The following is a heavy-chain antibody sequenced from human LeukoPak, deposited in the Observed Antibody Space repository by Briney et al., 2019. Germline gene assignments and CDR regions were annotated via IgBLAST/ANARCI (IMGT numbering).Heavy chain of an antibody. CDR2: ISYDGSNK. J-gene: IGHJ4*02. CDR1: GFTFSSYA. CDR3: AREYYYDSSGEDY. Sequence: GGSLRLSCAASGFTFSSYAMHWVRQAPGKGLEGVAVISYDGSNKYYEDSVKGRFTISRDNYKNTLYLQMNSLRAEDTAVYYCAREYYYDSSGEDYWGQGTLVTVSS. D-gene: IGHD3-22*01. V-gene: IGHV3-30-3*01.